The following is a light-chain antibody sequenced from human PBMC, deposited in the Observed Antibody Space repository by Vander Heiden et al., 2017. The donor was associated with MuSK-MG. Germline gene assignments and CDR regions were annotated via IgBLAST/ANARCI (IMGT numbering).Light chain of an antibody. CDR3: RLALQTPLA. CDR1: QSLLHSNGYNY. CDR2: VVS. Sequence: DMVMTQSPLSLPVTPGEPASISCRSSQSLLHSNGYNYLDWYLQKPGQSPQLLIYVVSNRSLGVPDRSRRRGPGIAFTLKISIAAAAALGLSSCRLALQTPLASGGWTKVEIK. J-gene: IGKJ4*01. V-gene: IGKV2-28*01.